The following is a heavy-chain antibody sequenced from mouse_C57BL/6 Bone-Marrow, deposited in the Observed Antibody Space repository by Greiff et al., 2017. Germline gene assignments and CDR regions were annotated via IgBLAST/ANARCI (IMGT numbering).Heavy chain of an antibody. CDR2: IYIGNGYT. J-gene: IGHJ4*01. CDR3: ARLLRWDAMDY. D-gene: IGHD1-1*01. V-gene: IGHV1-58*01. CDR1: GYTFTSYG. Sequence: EVQLQQSGAELVRPGSSVKMSCKTSGYTFTSYGINWVKQRPGQGLEWIGYIYIGNGYTEYNEKFKGKATLTSDTSSSTAYLQLSSLTSEDTAVYYCARLLRWDAMDYWGQGTSVTVSS.